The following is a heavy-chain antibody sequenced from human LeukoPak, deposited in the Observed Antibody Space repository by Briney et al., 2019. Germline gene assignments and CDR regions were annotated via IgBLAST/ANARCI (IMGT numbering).Heavy chain of an antibody. D-gene: IGHD3-22*01. CDR2: INQDGSEK. CDR3: ARRYYYDSSGFDY. J-gene: IGHJ4*02. CDR1: GFTFRSYW. V-gene: IGHV3-7*01. Sequence: GGSLRLSCAASGFTFRSYWMSWVRQAPGKGLEWVANINQDGSEKYYVDSVKGRFTISRDNAKNSLYLQMNSLRAEDTAVYYCARRYYYDSSGFDYWGQGTLVTVSS.